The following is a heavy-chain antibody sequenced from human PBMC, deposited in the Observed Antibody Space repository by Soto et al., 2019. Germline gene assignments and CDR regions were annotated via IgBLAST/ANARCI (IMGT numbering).Heavy chain of an antibody. V-gene: IGHV4-34*01. Sequence: QVQLQQWGAGLLKPSETLSLTCAVYGGSFSGYYWSWIRQPPGKGLEWIGAIYHTGSTNYTPSLKSRVAISVDTSKNQFSLKLNSVTAADTAVYYCAGGSRGRSSSWSDYWGQGTLVTVSS. CDR1: GGSFSGYY. CDR3: AGGSRGRSSSWSDY. CDR2: IYHTGST. J-gene: IGHJ4*02. D-gene: IGHD6-13*01.